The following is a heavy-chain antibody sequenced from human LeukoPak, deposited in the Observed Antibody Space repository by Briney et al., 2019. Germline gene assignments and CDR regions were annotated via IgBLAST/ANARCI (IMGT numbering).Heavy chain of an antibody. CDR3: ARGHVVSAMVKGGFDP. J-gene: IGHJ5*02. CDR1: GDSISSSSYY. V-gene: IGHV4-39*07. Sequence: PSETLSLTCTVSGDSISSSSYYWSWIRQPPGKGLEWIGEINHSGSTNYNPSLKSRVTISVDTSKNQFSLKLSSVTAADTAVYYCARGHVVSAMVKGGFDPWGQGTLVTVSS. CDR2: INHSGST. D-gene: IGHD5-18*01.